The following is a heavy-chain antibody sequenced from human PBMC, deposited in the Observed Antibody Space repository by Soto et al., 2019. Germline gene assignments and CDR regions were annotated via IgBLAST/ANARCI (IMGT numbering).Heavy chain of an antibody. V-gene: IGHV2-70*01. D-gene: IGHD6-13*01. J-gene: IGHJ4*02. CDR1: GFSLDTRGMS. Sequence: SGPTLVNPKQTLTLTCTFSGFSLDTRGMSVSWIRQPPGKALEWLALIDWDGDDHYSASLKTRLTISKDTSKNHVVLTVTDMDPLDTATYFCARSGFKSSWSSYYFDYWGPGSLVTVYS. CDR3: ARSGFKSSWSSYYFDY. CDR2: IDWDGDD.